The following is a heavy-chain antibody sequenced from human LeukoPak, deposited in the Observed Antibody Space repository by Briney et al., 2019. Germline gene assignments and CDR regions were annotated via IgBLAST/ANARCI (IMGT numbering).Heavy chain of an antibody. V-gene: IGHV4-34*01. CDR3: ARGLLWIGDHFGFDY. CDR2: INHSGST. D-gene: IGHD3-10*01. CDR1: GGSFSGYY. J-gene: IGHJ4*02. Sequence: SETLSLTCAVYGGSFSGYYWSWIRQPPGKGLEWIGEINHSGSTNYNPSLKSRVTISVDTSKNQFSLKLSTVTAADTAVYYCARGLLWIGDHFGFDYWGQGTLVTVSS.